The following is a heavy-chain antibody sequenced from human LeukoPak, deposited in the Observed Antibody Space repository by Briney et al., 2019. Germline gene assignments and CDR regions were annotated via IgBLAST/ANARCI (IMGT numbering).Heavy chain of an antibody. CDR2: IYHSGST. CDR3: ARDTGSPEYYFDY. Sequence: SETLSLTCTVSGYSISSGYYWGWIRQPPGKGLEWIGSIYHSGSTYYNPSLKSRVTISVDTSKNQFSLKLSSVTAADTAVDYCARDTGSPEYYFDYWGQGTLVTVSS. CDR1: GYSISSGYY. J-gene: IGHJ4*02. V-gene: IGHV4-38-2*02. D-gene: IGHD1-14*01.